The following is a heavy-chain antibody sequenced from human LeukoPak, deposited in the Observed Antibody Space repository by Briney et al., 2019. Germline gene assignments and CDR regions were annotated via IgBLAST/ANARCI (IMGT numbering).Heavy chain of an antibody. V-gene: IGHV3-23*01. Sequence: GGSLRLSCAASGFTFSSCAMSWVRQAPGKGLEWVSSIGISGVTTYYVDSVKGRFFISRDNSKNTLYLQMNSLRAEDTAVYFCAKYLPLSAAVPRRWSDPWGQGTLVIVSS. J-gene: IGHJ5*02. CDR3: AKYLPLSAAVPRRWSDP. CDR1: GFTFSSCA. CDR2: IGISGVTT. D-gene: IGHD6-13*01.